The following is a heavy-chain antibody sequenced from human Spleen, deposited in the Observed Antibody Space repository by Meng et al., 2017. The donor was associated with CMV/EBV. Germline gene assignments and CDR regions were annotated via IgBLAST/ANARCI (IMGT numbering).Heavy chain of an antibody. CDR2: INHSGST. J-gene: IGHJ6*02. V-gene: IGHV4-34*01. CDR3: ARGAHDYSNYHYYYYGMDV. CDR1: GGSFSGYY. Sequence: SETLSLTCAVYGGSFSGYYGSWIRQPPGKGLEWIGEINHSGSTNYNPSLKSRVTISVDTSKNQFSLKLSSVTAADTAVYYCARGAHDYSNYHYYYYGMDVWGQGTTVTVSS. D-gene: IGHD4-11*01.